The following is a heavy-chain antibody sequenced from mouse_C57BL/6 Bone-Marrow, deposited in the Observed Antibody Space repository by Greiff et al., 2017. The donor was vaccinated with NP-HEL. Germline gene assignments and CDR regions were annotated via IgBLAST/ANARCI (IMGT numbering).Heavy chain of an antibody. Sequence: EVQLQQSGAELVRPGASVKLSCTASGFNIKDYYMHWVKQRPEQGLEWIGRIDPEDGDTEYAPKFQGEATMTADTSSNTAYLQLSSLTSEDTAVYYCTTGGGYYFFAYWGQGTLVTVSA. V-gene: IGHV14-1*01. D-gene: IGHD2-3*01. J-gene: IGHJ3*01. CDR2: IDPEDGDT. CDR1: GFNIKDYY. CDR3: TTGGGYYFFAY.